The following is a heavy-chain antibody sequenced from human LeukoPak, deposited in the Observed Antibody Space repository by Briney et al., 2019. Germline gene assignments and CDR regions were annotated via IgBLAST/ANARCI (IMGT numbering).Heavy chain of an antibody. V-gene: IGHV3-7*03. CDR1: GFTFSTYW. CDR3: AKDVGKWESLHFFDY. Sequence: GESLRLSCSASGFTFSTYWTSWVRQAPGKGLEWVANMKRDGSEIYYVDSVKGRFTISRDDSRNTLYLQMNSLRGDDTAVYYCAKDVGKWESLHFFDYWGQGTLVTVSS. D-gene: IGHD1-26*01. J-gene: IGHJ4*02. CDR2: MKRDGSEI.